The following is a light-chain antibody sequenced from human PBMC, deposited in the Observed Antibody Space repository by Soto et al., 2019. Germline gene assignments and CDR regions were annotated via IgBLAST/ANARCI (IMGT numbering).Light chain of an antibody. Sequence: DIQMTQSPSTLSASVGDTVTITCRASQSISNWVAWYQQKPGKAPELLIYDASNLESGVPSRFSGSGSGTEFTLTISSLQPGDFATYYCQQYNSYSRTFGQGTKVEIK. CDR3: QQYNSYSRT. J-gene: IGKJ1*01. CDR2: DAS. V-gene: IGKV1-5*01. CDR1: QSISNW.